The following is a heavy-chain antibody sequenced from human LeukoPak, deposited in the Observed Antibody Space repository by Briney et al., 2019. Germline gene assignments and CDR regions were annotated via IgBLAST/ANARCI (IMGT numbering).Heavy chain of an antibody. CDR1: GYTFTGYY. Sequence: ASVKVSCKASGYTFTGYYMHWVRQAPGQALEWMGWINPNSGGTNYAQKFQGGVTMTRDTSISTAYMELSRLRSDDTAVYYCARDSVGAAYHYWGQGTLVTVSS. CDR2: INPNSGGT. J-gene: IGHJ4*02. CDR3: ARDSVGAAYHY. D-gene: IGHD1-26*01. V-gene: IGHV1-2*02.